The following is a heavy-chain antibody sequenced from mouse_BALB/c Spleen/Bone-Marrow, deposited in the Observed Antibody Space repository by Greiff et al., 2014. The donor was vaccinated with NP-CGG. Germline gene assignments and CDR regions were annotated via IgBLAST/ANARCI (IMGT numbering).Heavy chain of an antibody. CDR1: GFTFSSYG. Sequence: EVQLVESGGGLVQPGGSLKLSCAASGFTFSSYGMSWVRQTSDKRLELVATINSNGGSTYYPDSVKGRFTISRDNAKNTLYLQMSSLKSEDTGMYSCASDGYYVFYAMDYWGQGTSVTVSS. V-gene: IGHV5-6-3*01. CDR3: ASDGYYVFYAMDY. CDR2: INSNGGST. J-gene: IGHJ4*01. D-gene: IGHD2-3*01.